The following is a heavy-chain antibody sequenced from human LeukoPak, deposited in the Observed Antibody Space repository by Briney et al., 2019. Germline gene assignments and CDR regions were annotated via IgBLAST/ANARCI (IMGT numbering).Heavy chain of an antibody. CDR3: AKDITMVRGGTFDY. D-gene: IGHD3-10*01. Sequence: GGSLRLSCAASGFTFDDYAMHWVRQAPGKGLEWVSGISWNSGSIAYADSVKGRFTISRDNAKNSLYLQMNSLRAEDTALYYCAKDITMVRGGTFDYWGQGTLVTVSS. V-gene: IGHV3-9*01. CDR1: GFTFDDYA. J-gene: IGHJ4*02. CDR2: ISWNSGSI.